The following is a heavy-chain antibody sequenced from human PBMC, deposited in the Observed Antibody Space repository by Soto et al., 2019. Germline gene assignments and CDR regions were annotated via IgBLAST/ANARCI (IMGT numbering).Heavy chain of an antibody. Sequence: GGSLRLSCAASVFAFSSYGMHWVRQAPGRGLEWVAVISYDGSNIYYADSVKGRFTISRDNSKNTLFLQMNSLRAEDTAVYNCARPGRNFWSGRYYFDYWGQGSLVTVSS. CDR2: ISYDGSNI. D-gene: IGHD3-3*01. CDR1: VFAFSSYG. J-gene: IGHJ4*02. CDR3: ARPGRNFWSGRYYFDY. V-gene: IGHV3-30*03.